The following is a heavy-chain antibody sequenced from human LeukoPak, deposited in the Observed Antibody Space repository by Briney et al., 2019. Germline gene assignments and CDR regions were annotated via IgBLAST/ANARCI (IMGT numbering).Heavy chain of an antibody. D-gene: IGHD3-10*01. V-gene: IGHV1-2*02. CDR1: GYSFTAFY. J-gene: IGHJ4*02. CDR2: VHPRSGET. Sequence: ASVKVSCKASGYSFTAFYIHWVRQAPGQGLEWMGWVHPRSGETNYAYKFRGRVTMTRDTSISTTYMDLGSLGSDDTAVYYCARDGEYGTGSYYRGCFDCWGQGTPVTVSS. CDR3: ARDGEYGTGSYYRGCFDC.